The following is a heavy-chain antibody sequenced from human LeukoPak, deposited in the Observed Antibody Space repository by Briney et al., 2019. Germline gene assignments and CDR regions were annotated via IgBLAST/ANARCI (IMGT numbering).Heavy chain of an antibody. CDR2: ISGSGGLT. J-gene: IGHJ4*02. CDR1: GFTFSSYA. CDR3: AKSQPGYSSGAGDY. V-gene: IGHV3-23*01. Sequence: GGSLRLSCAASGFTFSSYAMSWVRQAPGKGLEWVSAISGSGGLTYYADSVKGRFTISRDNSKNTLYLQMNSLRAEDTAVYYCAKSQPGYSSGAGDYWDQGTLVTVSS. D-gene: IGHD6-19*01.